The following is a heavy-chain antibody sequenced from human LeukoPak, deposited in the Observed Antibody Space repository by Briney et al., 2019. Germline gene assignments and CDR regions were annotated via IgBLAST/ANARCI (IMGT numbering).Heavy chain of an antibody. J-gene: IGHJ6*02. D-gene: IGHD1-26*01. V-gene: IGHV4-30-4*02. CDR3: ARDRVVGATSYDHYYGMDV. Sequence: SETLSLTCTVSGGSISSGDYYWSWIRQPPGKGLEWIGYIYYSGSTYYNPSLKSRVTISVDTSKNQFSLKLSSVTAADTAVYYCARDRVVGATSYDHYYGMDVWGQGTTVTVSS. CDR2: IYYSGST. CDR1: GGSISSGDYY.